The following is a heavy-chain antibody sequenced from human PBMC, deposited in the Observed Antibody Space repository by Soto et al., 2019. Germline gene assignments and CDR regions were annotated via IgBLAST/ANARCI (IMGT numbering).Heavy chain of an antibody. D-gene: IGHD1-20*01. CDR1: GYTFTSYG. J-gene: IGHJ4*02. V-gene: IGHV1-18*01. Sequence: QVQLVQSGAEVKKPGASVKVSCKASGYTFTSYGISWVRQAPGQGLEWREWISAYNGNKKYAQKLQGRVTMTTDTSTSTAYRELRSLRSDDTAVYYCARAAAIGMNDYWGQGSLVTVSS. CDR2: ISAYNGNK. CDR3: ARAAAIGMNDY.